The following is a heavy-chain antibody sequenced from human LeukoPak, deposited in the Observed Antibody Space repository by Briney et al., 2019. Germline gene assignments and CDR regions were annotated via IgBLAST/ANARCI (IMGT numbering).Heavy chain of an antibody. CDR3: TRMTTGHDY. CDR1: GVSFNDYY. CDR2: INHSGYT. D-gene: IGHD4-17*01. Sequence: PSETLSLTCAVSGVSFNDYYWSWVRQTPGRGLEWIGEINHSGYTNDSPSLKSRVTLSIDTPRKQFSLNLRSVTVADTGIYYCTRMTTGHDYWGQGTLVTVSS. V-gene: IGHV4-34*01. J-gene: IGHJ4*02.